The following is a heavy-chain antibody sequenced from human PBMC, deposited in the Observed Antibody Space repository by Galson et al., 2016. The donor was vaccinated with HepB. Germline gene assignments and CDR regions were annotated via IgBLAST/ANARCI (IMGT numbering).Heavy chain of an antibody. Sequence: PALVKPTQTLTLTCTFSGFSLSTSGAGVGWIRQPPGKALEWLALIYWDDDIRYSPSLKTRLTLIKDTSKNQVVLTMTNVDPVGTAAYYCARRPDYGDYFDHWGQGTLVTVSS. CDR1: GFSLSTSGAG. D-gene: IGHD4-17*01. V-gene: IGHV2-5*02. CDR2: IYWDDDI. CDR3: ARRPDYGDYFDH. J-gene: IGHJ4*02.